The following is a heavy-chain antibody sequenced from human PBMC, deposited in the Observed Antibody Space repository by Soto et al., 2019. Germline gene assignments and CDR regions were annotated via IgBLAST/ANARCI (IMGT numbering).Heavy chain of an antibody. CDR3: ARLGIARYFDL. Sequence: QVQLVQSGAEVKKPGSSVKVSCKASGGTFSSYTISWVRQAPGQGLEWMGRIIPILGIANYAQKFQGRVTITADKSTSTAYMELSSLRSDDTAVYYCARLGIARYFDLWGRGTLVTVSS. D-gene: IGHD2-15*01. CDR2: IIPILGIA. J-gene: IGHJ2*01. V-gene: IGHV1-69*02. CDR1: GGTFSSYT.